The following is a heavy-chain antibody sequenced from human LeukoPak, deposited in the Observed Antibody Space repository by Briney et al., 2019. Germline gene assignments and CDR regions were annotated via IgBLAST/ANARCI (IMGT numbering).Heavy chain of an antibody. Sequence: SVKVSCKASGGTFSSYAISWVRQAPGQGLEWMGGIIPIFGTANYAQKFQGRVTITADESTSTAYMELRSLRSDDTAVYYCARGDNYYDSSGYFDYWGQGTLVTVSS. CDR2: IIPIFGTA. CDR1: GGTFSSYA. J-gene: IGHJ4*02. D-gene: IGHD3-22*01. CDR3: ARGDNYYDSSGYFDY. V-gene: IGHV1-69*13.